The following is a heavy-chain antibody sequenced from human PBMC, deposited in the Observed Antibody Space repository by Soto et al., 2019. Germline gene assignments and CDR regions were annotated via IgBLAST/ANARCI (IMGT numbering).Heavy chain of an antibody. CDR1: GFTFSSYA. J-gene: IGHJ5*02. Sequence: GVSLRLSCAASGFTFSSYAMSWVRQAPGKGLEWVSAISGSGGSTYYADSVKGRFTISRDNSKNTLYLQMNSLRAEDTAVYYCAKEVDIVVVVAATPGYNWFDPWGQGTLVTVSS. CDR2: ISGSGGST. CDR3: AKEVDIVVVVAATPGYNWFDP. V-gene: IGHV3-23*01. D-gene: IGHD2-15*01.